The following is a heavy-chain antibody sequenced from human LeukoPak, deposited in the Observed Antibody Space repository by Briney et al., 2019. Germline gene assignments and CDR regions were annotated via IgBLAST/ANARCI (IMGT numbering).Heavy chain of an antibody. CDR2: IYYSGST. CDR1: GGSISSSSYS. Sequence: SETLSLTCIVSGGSISSSSYSWGWIRQPPGKGLEWIGSIYYSGSTYYNPSLKSRVTISVDKSKNQFSLKLSSVTAADTAVYYCARVSFGRWELLGFYFDYWGQGTLVTVSS. CDR3: ARVSFGRWELLGFYFDY. V-gene: IGHV4-39*07. J-gene: IGHJ4*02. D-gene: IGHD1-26*01.